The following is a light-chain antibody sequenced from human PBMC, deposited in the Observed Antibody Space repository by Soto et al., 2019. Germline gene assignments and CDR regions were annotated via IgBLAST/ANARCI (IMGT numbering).Light chain of an antibody. J-gene: IGKJ2*01. Sequence: DIQMTQSPSTLPASVGVRVTIPCRASQTISGWLAWYQQKPGKAPKVLIYDASSLESGVPSRFSGSGSGTEFTLTISSLQPDDFATYYCQLGYTFGQGTKVDIK. CDR3: QLGYT. V-gene: IGKV1-5*01. CDR1: QTISGW. CDR2: DAS.